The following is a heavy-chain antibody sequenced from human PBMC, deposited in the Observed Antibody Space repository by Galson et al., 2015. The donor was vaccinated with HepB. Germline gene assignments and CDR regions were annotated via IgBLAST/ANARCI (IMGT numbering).Heavy chain of an antibody. V-gene: IGHV1-2*04. J-gene: IGHJ2*01. CDR2: INPNSGGT. D-gene: IGHD3-10*01. Sequence: SVKVSCKASGYTFTGYYMHWVRQAPGQGLEWMGWINPNSGGTNYAQKFQGWVTMTRDTSISTAHMELSRLRSDDTAVYYCARDSGLPYWYFDLWGRGTLVTVSS. CDR1: GYTFTGYY. CDR3: ARDSGLPYWYFDL.